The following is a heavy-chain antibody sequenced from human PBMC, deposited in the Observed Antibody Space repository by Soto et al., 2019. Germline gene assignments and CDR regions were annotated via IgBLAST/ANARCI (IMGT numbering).Heavy chain of an antibody. J-gene: IGHJ4*02. V-gene: IGHV4-39*01. CDR2: VYYNGNT. CDR1: GGSTSSSSYQ. D-gene: IGHD3-10*01. CDR3: ARLNGSYNYRYFDY. Sequence: QLQLQESGPGLVKPSETLSLTCTVSGGSTSSSSYQWVWIRKPPGKGLEWIGNVYYNGNTYYNPSLKIRFTITVDTSNNQFSLKVKSVTAADTAIYYCARLNGSYNYRYFDYWGQGTLATVSS.